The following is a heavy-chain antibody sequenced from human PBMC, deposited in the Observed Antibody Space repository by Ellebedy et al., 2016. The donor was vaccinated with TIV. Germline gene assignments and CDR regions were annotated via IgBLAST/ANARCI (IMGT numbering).Heavy chain of an antibody. D-gene: IGHD3-10*02. CDR3: ARVYSYVWFDP. CDR2: IYHSGST. Sequence: SETLSLXXAVSGGSISSSNWWSWVRQPPGKGLEWIGEIYHSGSTNYNPSLKSRVTISVDTSKNQFSLKLSSVTAADTAVYYCARVYSYVWFDPWGQGTLVTVSS. CDR1: GGSISSSNW. J-gene: IGHJ5*02. V-gene: IGHV4-4*02.